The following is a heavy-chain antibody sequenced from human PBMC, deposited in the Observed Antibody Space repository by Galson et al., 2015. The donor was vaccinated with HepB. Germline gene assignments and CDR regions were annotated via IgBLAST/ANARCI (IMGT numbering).Heavy chain of an antibody. Sequence: SLRLSCAASGFTFSSYGMHWVRQTPGKGLEWVAFISYDGRSKYYADSVKGRFTISRDNSKNTLYLQMNSPSPGDTAVYYCAEDQDYGDYGEGDVWGQGTTVIVSS. CDR1: GFTFSSYG. V-gene: IGHV3-30*18. CDR3: AEDQDYGDYGEGDV. CDR2: ISYDGRSK. J-gene: IGHJ6*02. D-gene: IGHD4-17*01.